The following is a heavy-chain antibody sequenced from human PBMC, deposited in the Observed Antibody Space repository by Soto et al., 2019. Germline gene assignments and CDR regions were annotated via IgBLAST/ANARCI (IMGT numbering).Heavy chain of an antibody. CDR3: AREGERGSGDSVDALDI. D-gene: IGHD1-1*01. J-gene: IGHJ3*02. CDR2: IDIAGNT. Sequence: GGSLRLSCAASGFTFSNYGMHWVRQATGKGLEWVAAIDIAGNTYYTDSVRGRFTISRENGKNSLYLQMSSLRAGDTAVYYCAREGERGSGDSVDALDIWGQGTLVTVSS. CDR1: GFTFSNYG. V-gene: IGHV3-13*01.